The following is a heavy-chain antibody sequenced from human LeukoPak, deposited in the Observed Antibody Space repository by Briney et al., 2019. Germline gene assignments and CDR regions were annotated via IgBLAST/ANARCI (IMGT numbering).Heavy chain of an antibody. CDR3: GRDGEGDEGWDY. J-gene: IGHJ4*02. CDR1: GVSVTSHY. CDR2: IFYSGSI. Sequence: SETLSLTCSVSGVSVTSHYWGWIRQPPGKGLEWLGHIFYSGSINYNPSLKSRITISVETSKNQFSLNLDSVTAADTAVYYCGRDGEGDEGWDYWGQGTLVTVSS. V-gene: IGHV4-59*02. D-gene: IGHD7-27*01.